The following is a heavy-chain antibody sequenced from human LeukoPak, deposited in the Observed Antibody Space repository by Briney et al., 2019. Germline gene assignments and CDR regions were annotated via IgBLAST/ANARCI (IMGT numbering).Heavy chain of an antibody. Sequence: ASVKVSCKTSGYTFTADYMHWVRQAPGQGLEWMGWINPNNGDTLYTQKFQGRVTMARDTSIGTVYMELSRLTFDDTAVYSCARGSAAAGTTALGYWGQGTLVTVSS. D-gene: IGHD6-13*01. CDR3: ARGSAAAGTTALGY. V-gene: IGHV1-2*02. CDR1: GYTFTADY. J-gene: IGHJ4*02. CDR2: INPNNGDT.